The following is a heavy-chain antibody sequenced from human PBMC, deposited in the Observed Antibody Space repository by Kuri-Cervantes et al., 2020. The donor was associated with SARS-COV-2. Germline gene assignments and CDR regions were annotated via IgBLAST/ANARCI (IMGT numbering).Heavy chain of an antibody. CDR2: INPNSGGT. CDR1: GYTFTSYY. J-gene: IGHJ4*02. V-gene: IGHV1-2*02. D-gene: IGHD2-2*01. Sequence: ASVKVSCKASGYTFTSYYMHWVRQAPGQGLEWMGWINPNSGGTNYAQKLQGRVTMTTDTSTSTAYMELRSLRSDDTAVYYCARAFCSSTSCYYFDYWGQGTLVTVSS. CDR3: ARAFCSSTSCYYFDY.